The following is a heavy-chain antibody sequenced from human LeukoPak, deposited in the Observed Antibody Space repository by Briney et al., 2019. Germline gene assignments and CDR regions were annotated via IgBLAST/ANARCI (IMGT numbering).Heavy chain of an antibody. CDR2: INTDGSST. CDR3: ARDYLCAFDI. D-gene: IGHD5-12*01. V-gene: IGHV3-74*01. J-gene: IGHJ3*02. CDR1: GFTFSSYG. Sequence: SGGSLRLSCAASGFTFSSYGMHWVRQGPGKGLVWVSRINTDGSSTSNADSVKGRFTISRDNAKNTLHLQMNSLRAEDTAVYYCARDYLCAFDIWGQGTMVTVSS.